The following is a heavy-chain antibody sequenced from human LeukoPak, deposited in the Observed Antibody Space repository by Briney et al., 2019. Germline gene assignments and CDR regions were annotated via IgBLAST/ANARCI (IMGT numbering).Heavy chain of an antibody. D-gene: IGHD1-1*01. CDR2: IHNSGST. J-gene: IGHJ4*02. CDR3: ARARPNGNPPDY. CDR1: GGSLSGFY. V-gene: IGHV4-59*08. Sequence: PSETLSLTCTVSGGSLSGFYWSWIRQPPGKGLEWIGYIHNSGSTDYNPSLKSRVTISEDTSNNQFSLKLNFVTAADTAVYYCARARPNGNPPDYWGQGTLVTVSS.